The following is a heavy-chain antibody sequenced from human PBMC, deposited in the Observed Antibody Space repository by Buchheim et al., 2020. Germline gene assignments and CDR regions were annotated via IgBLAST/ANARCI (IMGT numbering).Heavy chain of an antibody. V-gene: IGHV4-34*01. D-gene: IGHD4-23*01. Sequence: QVQLQQWGAGLLKPSETLSLTCVVYGRSFSGYYWSWIRQPPGKGLEWIGEINHSGSTNYNPSLKSRVTISVDTSKNQYSLKRSSVTAADTAVYYCARGAETTVVTYNWFDPWGQGTL. CDR2: INHSGST. CDR1: GRSFSGYY. J-gene: IGHJ5*02. CDR3: ARGAETTVVTYNWFDP.